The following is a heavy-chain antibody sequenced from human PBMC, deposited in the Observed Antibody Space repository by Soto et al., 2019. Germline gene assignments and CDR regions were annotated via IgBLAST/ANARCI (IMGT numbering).Heavy chain of an antibody. V-gene: IGHV1-2*02. Sequence: ASVKVSFKASGYTFTGYYTHWVRQAPGQGLEWMGWINPNSGGTNYAQKFQGRVTMTRDTSISTAYMELSRLRSDDTAVYYCARAPNPYSSSSGWFDPWGQGTLVTVSS. J-gene: IGHJ5*02. CDR2: INPNSGGT. D-gene: IGHD6-6*01. CDR1: GYTFTGYY. CDR3: ARAPNPYSSSSGWFDP.